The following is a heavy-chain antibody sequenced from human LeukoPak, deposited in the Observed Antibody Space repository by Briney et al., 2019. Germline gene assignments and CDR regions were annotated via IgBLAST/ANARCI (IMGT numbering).Heavy chain of an antibody. D-gene: IGHD1-26*01. Sequence: SETLSLTCTVSGGSISSYYWSWIRQPPGKGLEWIGYIYYSGSTKYNPSLKSRVSISVDTSKNQFSLRLNSLTAADTAVYYCASANSGSYNDAFDIWGQGTMVSVSS. V-gene: IGHV4-59*01. CDR1: GGSISSYY. CDR3: ASANSGSYNDAFDI. CDR2: IYYSGST. J-gene: IGHJ3*02.